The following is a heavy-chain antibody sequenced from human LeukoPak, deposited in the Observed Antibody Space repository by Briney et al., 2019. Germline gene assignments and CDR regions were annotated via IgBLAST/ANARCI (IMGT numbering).Heavy chain of an antibody. CDR1: GFTFTGYF. V-gene: IGHV1-2*02. J-gene: IGHJ6*03. CDR2: INPNNGDT. D-gene: IGHD2/OR15-2a*01. Sequence: ASVKVSCKASGFTFTGYFIHWVRRAPGQGLQWMGWINPNNGDTNYAQKFQGRVTMTRDTSISTTYMELSRLKSDDTAIYFCARGRVTEYYYYYYIDVWGKGTTVTVSS. CDR3: ARGRVTEYYYYYYIDV.